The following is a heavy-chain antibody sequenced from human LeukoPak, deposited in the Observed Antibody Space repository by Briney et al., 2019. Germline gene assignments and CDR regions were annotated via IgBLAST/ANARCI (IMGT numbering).Heavy chain of an antibody. CDR2: INHNGNVN. V-gene: IGHV3-7*03. J-gene: IGHJ4*02. CDR3: ARETPGAGHFDY. D-gene: IGHD7-27*01. CDR1: GFTFSSYW. Sequence: GGSLRLSCAASGFTFSSYWMNWARQAPGKGLEWVASINHNGNVNYYVDSVKGRFTISRDNTKNQFSLKLTAVTAADTAVYYCARETPGAGHFDYWGQGSLVTVSS.